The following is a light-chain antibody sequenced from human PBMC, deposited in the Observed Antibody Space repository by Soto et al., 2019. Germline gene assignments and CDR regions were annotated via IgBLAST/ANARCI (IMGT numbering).Light chain of an antibody. CDR3: QQYASSRAIT. CDR1: QSVSSY. J-gene: IGKJ5*01. Sequence: EIVLTQSPATLSLSPGERATLSCRASQSVSSYLAWYQQKPGQAPRLLIYGASSRTTGIPDRFSGSGSGTNFTLTISRLETEDVAVYYCQQYASSRAITFGQGTRLEIK. CDR2: GAS. V-gene: IGKV3-20*01.